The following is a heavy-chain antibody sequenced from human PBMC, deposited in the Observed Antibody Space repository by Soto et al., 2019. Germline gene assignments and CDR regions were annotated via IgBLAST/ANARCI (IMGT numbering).Heavy chain of an antibody. Sequence: QLQLQESGPGLVKPSETLSLTCTVSGGSIDRSNYYWDWIRQPPGKGLEWIGTTYYNGNAYYNPSIKRRVTMSVDTSKSQFSLKLISVTAADTAVYYCARHFVAVVIKGWGYWGQGTLVTVSS. V-gene: IGHV4-39*01. D-gene: IGHD3-22*01. J-gene: IGHJ4*02. CDR2: TYYNGNA. CDR1: GGSIDRSNYY. CDR3: ARHFVAVVIKGWGY.